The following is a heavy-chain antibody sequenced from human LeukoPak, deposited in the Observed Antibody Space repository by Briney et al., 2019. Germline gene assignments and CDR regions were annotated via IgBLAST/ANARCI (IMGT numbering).Heavy chain of an antibody. CDR1: GFTFSDYY. D-gene: IGHD3-3*01. V-gene: IGHV3-11*04. J-gene: IGHJ3*02. CDR3: ARRDWVSGAVRAFDI. CDR2: ISNDSVDK. Sequence: PGGSLRLSCVGSGFTFSDYYMSWIRQVPGMGLEWVSYISNDSVDKYYVDSVRGRFTISRDNAKKSMYLQMSGLRVEDTAVYYCARRDWVSGAVRAFDIWGQGTMVTVSS.